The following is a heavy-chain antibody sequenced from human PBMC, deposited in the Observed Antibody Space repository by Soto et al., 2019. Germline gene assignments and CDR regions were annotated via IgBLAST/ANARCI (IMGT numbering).Heavy chain of an antibody. Sequence: EVQLVESGGGLVQPGGSLRLSCAASGFTVSSNYMSWVRQAPGKGLEWVSVIYSGGSTYYADSVKGRFTISRDNSKNTLYLQMNSLRAEDTAVYYCARVLGYCSGGSCTGFDPWGQGTLVTVSA. CDR1: GFTVSSNY. V-gene: IGHV3-66*01. CDR2: IYSGGST. J-gene: IGHJ5*02. CDR3: ARVLGYCSGGSCTGFDP. D-gene: IGHD2-15*01.